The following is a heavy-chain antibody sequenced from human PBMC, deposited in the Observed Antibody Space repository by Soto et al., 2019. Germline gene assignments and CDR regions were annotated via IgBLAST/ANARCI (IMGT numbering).Heavy chain of an antibody. V-gene: IGHV1-8*01. CDR1: GYTFTSYD. Sequence: ASVKVSCKASGYTFTSYDINWVRQATGQGLEWMGWMNPNSGNTGYAQKFQGRVTMTRNTSISTAYMELSSLRSEDTAVYYGASGYGSGSHVDYWGQGTPVTVSS. J-gene: IGHJ4*02. CDR2: MNPNSGNT. CDR3: ASGYGSGSHVDY. D-gene: IGHD3-10*01.